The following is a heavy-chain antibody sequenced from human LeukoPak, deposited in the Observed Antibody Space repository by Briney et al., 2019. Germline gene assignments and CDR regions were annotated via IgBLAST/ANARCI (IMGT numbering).Heavy chain of an antibody. V-gene: IGHV4-59*08. CDR2: IYYSGNT. D-gene: IGHD6-13*01. CDR3: ERTHRGSSPSVY. J-gene: IGHJ4*02. CDR1: GGSISSYY. Sequence: SETLSLTCTVSGGSISSYYWSWIRQPPGKGLEWIGCIYYSGNTSYIPSLTSRVTISIDTSKNQFSLKLSSVTAADTAVYYCERTHRGSSPSVYWGQGALVTVSS.